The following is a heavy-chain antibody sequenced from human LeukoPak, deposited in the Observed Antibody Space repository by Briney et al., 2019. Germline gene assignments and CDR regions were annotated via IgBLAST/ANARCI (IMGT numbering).Heavy chain of an antibody. V-gene: IGHV4-38-2*01. J-gene: IGHJ4*02. CDR2: IYHSGST. CDR1: GYSISSGYY. Sequence: PSETLSLTCDVSGYSISSGYYWGWIRQPPGKGLEWIGSIYHSGSTNYNPSLKSRVTISVDTSKNQFSLKLSSVTAADTAVYYCAGVELLGPGYWGQGTLVTVSS. D-gene: IGHD1-26*01. CDR3: AGVELLGPGY.